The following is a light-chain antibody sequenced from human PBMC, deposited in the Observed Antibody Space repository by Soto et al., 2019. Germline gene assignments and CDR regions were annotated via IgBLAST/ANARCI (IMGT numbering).Light chain of an antibody. V-gene: IGKV3-11*01. CDR1: QNVSTY. J-gene: IGKJ5*01. CDR2: DTS. Sequence: EIVLTQSPATLSLSPGERASLSCRASQNVSTYLAWYQQKPGQAPRLLIYDTSNRATGIPARFSGSGSGTDFTLTISSLEPEDLAVYYCQQRSNWPPSITFGQGTRLEIK. CDR3: QQRSNWPPSIT.